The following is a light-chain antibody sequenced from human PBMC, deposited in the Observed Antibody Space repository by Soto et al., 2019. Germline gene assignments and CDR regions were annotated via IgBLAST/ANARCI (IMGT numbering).Light chain of an antibody. Sequence: EIVLTQSPGTLSLSPGERATLSCRASQSVSSSYLAWYQQKPGQAPRLLIYGASSRATGIPDRFSGSGSGTDFTLTSSRLEAEDFAVDYCQQYGSSPPATFSGRTKVDIK. CDR3: QQYGSSPPAT. CDR2: GAS. J-gene: IGKJ4*01. V-gene: IGKV3-20*01. CDR1: QSVSSSY.